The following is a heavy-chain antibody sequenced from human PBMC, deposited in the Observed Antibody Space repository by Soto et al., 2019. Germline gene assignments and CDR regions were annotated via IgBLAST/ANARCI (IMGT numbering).Heavy chain of an antibody. V-gene: IGHV1-8*01. Sequence: ASVKVSCKASGYTFTSYDINWVRQATGQGLEWMGWMNPNSGNTGYAQKFQGRVTMTRNTSISTAYMELSSLRSEDTAVYYCARGPKSYYDFWSGYYTRQYYYYYYMDVWGKGTTVTVSS. D-gene: IGHD3-3*01. CDR1: GYTFTSYD. J-gene: IGHJ6*03. CDR2: MNPNSGNT. CDR3: ARGPKSYYDFWSGYYTRQYYYYYYMDV.